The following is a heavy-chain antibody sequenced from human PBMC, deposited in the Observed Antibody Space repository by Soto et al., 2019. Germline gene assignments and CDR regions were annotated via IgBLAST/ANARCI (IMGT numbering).Heavy chain of an antibody. J-gene: IGHJ4*02. CDR1: GFTFSNYW. CDR3: ARVWNDGRFDY. D-gene: IGHD1-1*01. Sequence: GGSLRLSCAASGFTFSNYWMTWVRQAPGKGLEWVASINQNGGAMHYVDSVKGRFTVSRDNAKNSLYLQVNSLRAEDTAVFYCARVWNDGRFDYWGQGTPVTVSS. V-gene: IGHV3-7*01. CDR2: INQNGGAM.